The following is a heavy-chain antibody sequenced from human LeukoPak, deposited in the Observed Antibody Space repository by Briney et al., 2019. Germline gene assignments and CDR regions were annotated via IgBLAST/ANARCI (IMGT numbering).Heavy chain of an antibody. D-gene: IGHD6-19*01. CDR2: IYYSGST. CDR3: ARPIIAVAGNAFDI. CDR1: GYSISSGYY. V-gene: IGHV4-38-2*01. J-gene: IGHJ3*02. Sequence: PSETLSLTCAVSGYSISSGYYWGWIRQPPGKGLEWIGSIYYSGSTYYNPSLKSRVTISVDTSKTQFSLKLSSVTAADTAVYYCARPIIAVAGNAFDIWGQGTMVTVSS.